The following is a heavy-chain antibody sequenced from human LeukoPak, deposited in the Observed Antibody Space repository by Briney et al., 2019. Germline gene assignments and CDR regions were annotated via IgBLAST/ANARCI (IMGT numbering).Heavy chain of an antibody. D-gene: IGHD6-6*01. CDR1: GGSISSGSYY. CDR2: IYHSGST. J-gene: IGHJ5*02. CDR3: ARLSSIAGYNWFDP. V-gene: IGHV4-39*07. Sequence: SQTLSLTCTVSGGSISSGSYYWNWIRQPPGKGLEWIGSIYHSGSTYYNPSLKSRVTISVDTSKNQFSLKLSSVTAADTAVYYCARLSSIAGYNWFDPWGQGTLVTVSS.